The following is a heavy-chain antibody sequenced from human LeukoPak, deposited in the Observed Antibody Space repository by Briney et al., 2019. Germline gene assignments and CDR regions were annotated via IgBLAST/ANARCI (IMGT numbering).Heavy chain of an antibody. CDR1: GYTFTSYY. CDR2: INPSGGRT. D-gene: IGHD5-12*01. CDR3: ARDRGVDSGYEWTWDY. V-gene: IGHV1-46*01. Sequence: GAAVKVSCKASGYTFTSYYMHWVRQAPGQGLEWLGIINPSGGRTIYSQKFQGRVTMTRDISTSTVYMELSSLRSEDTALYYCARDRGVDSGYEWTWDYWGQGTLVTVSS. J-gene: IGHJ4*02.